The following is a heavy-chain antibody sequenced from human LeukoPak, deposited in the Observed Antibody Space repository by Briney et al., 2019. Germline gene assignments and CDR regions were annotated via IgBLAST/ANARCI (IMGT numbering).Heavy chain of an antibody. J-gene: IGHJ2*01. V-gene: IGHV4-61*02. Sequence: PSETLSLTCTVSGGSISSGNYYWNWIRQPAGKGLEWIGLIYTSGSTYYNPSLKSRLTISLDTSKNQSSLKLGSVTAADTAVYYCAREFDLWGRGTLVTVSS. CDR1: GGSISSGNYY. CDR3: AREFDL. CDR2: IYTSGST.